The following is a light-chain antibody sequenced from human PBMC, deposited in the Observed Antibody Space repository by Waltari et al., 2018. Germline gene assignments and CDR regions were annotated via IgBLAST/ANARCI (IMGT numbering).Light chain of an antibody. Sequence: DIQMTHSPSSLSPPVGDRVTITCRASQSISSYLNWYQQKPGKAPKLLIYAASSLQSGVPSRFSGSGSGTDFTLTISSLQPEDFATYYCQQSYSTPRTFGQGTKVEIK. CDR3: QQSYSTPRT. V-gene: IGKV1-39*01. J-gene: IGKJ1*01. CDR1: QSISSY. CDR2: AAS.